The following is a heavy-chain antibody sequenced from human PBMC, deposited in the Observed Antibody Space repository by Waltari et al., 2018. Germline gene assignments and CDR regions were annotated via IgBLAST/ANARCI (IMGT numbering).Heavy chain of an antibody. CDR3: ARQGGYINVWWEDYWYFDH. J-gene: IGHJ2*01. CDR1: DYSISIGFY. V-gene: IGHV4-38-2*01. CDR2: ITHSGST. Sequence: QVHLQVSGPGLVTPSVTLSPTCPVSDYSISIGFYWRWLRQPPGKGLEWIGSITHSGSTFYNPSLKSRVTISVDTALNHFSLKLNSVTATDTAVYYCARQGGYINVWWEDYWYFDHWGRGTLVTVSS. D-gene: IGHD1-26*01.